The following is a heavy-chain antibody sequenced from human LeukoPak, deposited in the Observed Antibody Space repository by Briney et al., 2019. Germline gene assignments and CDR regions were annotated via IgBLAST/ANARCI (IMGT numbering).Heavy chain of an antibody. CDR1: GGSFSGYY. D-gene: IGHD3-10*01. CDR2: INHSGST. V-gene: IGHV4-34*01. CDR3: ARLTQNGYYGSGSYYNPDAFDI. Sequence: SETLSLTCAVYGGSFSGYYWSWIRQPPGKGLEWIGEINHSGSTNYNPSPKSRVTISVDTSKNQFSLKLSSVTAADTAVYYCARLTQNGYYGSGSYYNPDAFDIWGQGTMVTVSS. J-gene: IGHJ3*02.